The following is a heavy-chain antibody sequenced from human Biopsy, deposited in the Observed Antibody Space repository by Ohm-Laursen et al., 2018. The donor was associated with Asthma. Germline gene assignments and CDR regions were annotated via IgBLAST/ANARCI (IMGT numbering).Heavy chain of an antibody. J-gene: IGHJ4*02. CDR1: GFTVSRDH. D-gene: IGHD6-19*01. V-gene: IGHV3-53*01. CDR2: IYSGGTS. CDR3: ARGDSSGWSHYYFDY. Sequence: SLRLSCSAPGFTVSRDHMFWVRQAPGKGLEWVSVIYSGGTSHTADSVRGRFIISRDFSKNTLHLQMHSLRVEDTAVYYCARGDSSGWSHYYFDYWGQGTLVTVSS.